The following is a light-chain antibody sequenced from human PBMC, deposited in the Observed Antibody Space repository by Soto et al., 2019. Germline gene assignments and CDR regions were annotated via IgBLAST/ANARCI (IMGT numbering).Light chain of an antibody. CDR2: AAS. V-gene: IGKV1-6*01. Sequence: CRASQGIRNDLGWYQQKPGKAPKLLIYAASSLQSGVPSRFSGSGSGTDFTLTISSLQPEDFATYYCLQDYNYPLTFGGGTKVDIK. CDR3: LQDYNYPLT. CDR1: QGIRND. J-gene: IGKJ4*01.